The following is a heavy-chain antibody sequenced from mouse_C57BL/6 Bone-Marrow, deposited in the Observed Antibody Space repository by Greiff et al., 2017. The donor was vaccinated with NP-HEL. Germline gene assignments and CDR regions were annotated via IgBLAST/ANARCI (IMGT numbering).Heavy chain of an antibody. CDR2: IEPKSGGT. Sequence: QVQLQQPGAELVKPGASVKLSCKASGYTFTSYWMHWVKQRPGRGLEWIGRIEPKSGGTKNKEKVKRKDTLTVDKPSSTAYMQLSSLTSEDSAVYYCAREEDYDYDGEDWYFDVWGTGTTVTVSS. J-gene: IGHJ1*03. V-gene: IGHV1-72*01. CDR1: GYTFTSYW. D-gene: IGHD2-4*01. CDR3: AREEDYDYDGEDWYFDV.